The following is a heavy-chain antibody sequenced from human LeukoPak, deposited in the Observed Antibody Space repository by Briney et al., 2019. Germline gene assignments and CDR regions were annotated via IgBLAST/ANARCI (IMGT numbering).Heavy chain of an antibody. CDR1: GFTFSSYW. CDR3: AIVNWELRDAFDI. D-gene: IGHD1-26*01. Sequence: PGGSLRLSCAAPGFTFSSYWMHWVRQAPGKGLVWVSRINSDGSSTSYADSVKGRFTISRDNAKNTLYLQMNSLRAEDTAVYYCAIVNWELRDAFDIWGQGTMVTVSS. J-gene: IGHJ3*02. V-gene: IGHV3-74*01. CDR2: INSDGSST.